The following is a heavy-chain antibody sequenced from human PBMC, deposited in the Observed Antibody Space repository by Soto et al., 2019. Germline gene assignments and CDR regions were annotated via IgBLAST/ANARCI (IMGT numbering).Heavy chain of an antibody. CDR3: ARDLYGDYGG. J-gene: IGHJ4*02. CDR1: GFTFSSYG. D-gene: IGHD4-17*01. CDR2: ISYDGST. V-gene: IGHV3-30*03. Sequence: GGSLRLSCAASGFTFSSYGMHWVRQAPGKGLEWVAVISYDGSTYYADSVKGRFAISRDNSKNTLYLQMNSLRAEDTAVYYCARDLYGDYGGWGQGTLVTVSS.